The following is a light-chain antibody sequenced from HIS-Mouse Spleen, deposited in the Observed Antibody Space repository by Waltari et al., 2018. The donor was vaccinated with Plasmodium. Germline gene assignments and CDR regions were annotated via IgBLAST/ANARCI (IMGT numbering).Light chain of an antibody. V-gene: IGLV2-23*01. CDR1: SSDCGSYNL. Sequence: QSALTQPASVSGSPGQSITISCTGTSSDCGSYNLVSWYQQHPGKAPKLMIYEGSKRPSGVSNRFSGSKSGNTASLTISGLQAEDEADYYCCSYAGSSYVFGTGTKVTVL. CDR2: EGS. J-gene: IGLJ1*01. CDR3: CSYAGSSYV.